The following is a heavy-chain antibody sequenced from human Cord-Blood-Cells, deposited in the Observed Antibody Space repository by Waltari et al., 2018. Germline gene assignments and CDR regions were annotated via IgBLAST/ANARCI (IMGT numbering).Heavy chain of an antibody. CDR1: GYTFTSYG. J-gene: IGHJ3*02. Sequence: QVQLVQSGAGVKKPGASVKVSCKASGYTFTSYGISWVRQAPGQGLEWMGWINAYNGNTNDAQKLQGRSTMTTDTSTNTAYMELRSLRSDDTAVYYCAGGLYGGLRGPIAARNDAFDIWGQGTMVTVSS. CDR3: AGGLYGGLRGPIAARNDAFDI. V-gene: IGHV1-18*01. D-gene: IGHD6-6*01. CDR2: INAYNGNT.